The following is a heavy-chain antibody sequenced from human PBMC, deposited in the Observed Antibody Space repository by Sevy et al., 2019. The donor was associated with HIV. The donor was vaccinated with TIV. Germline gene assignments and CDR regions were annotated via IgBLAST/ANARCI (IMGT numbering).Heavy chain of an antibody. J-gene: IGHJ6*03. Sequence: ASVKVSCKASGYTFTSYGISWVRQAPGQGLEWMGWISAYNGNTNYAQKLQGRVTMTTDTSTRTAYMELRSLRSDDTAVYYCARVYGSGRLYYYYYYMDVWGKGTTVTVSS. CDR1: GYTFTSYG. V-gene: IGHV1-18*01. D-gene: IGHD3-10*01. CDR2: ISAYNGNT. CDR3: ARVYGSGRLYYYYYYMDV.